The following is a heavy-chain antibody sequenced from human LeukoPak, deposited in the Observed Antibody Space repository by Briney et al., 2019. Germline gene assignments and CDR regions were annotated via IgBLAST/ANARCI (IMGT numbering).Heavy chain of an antibody. J-gene: IGHJ6*03. Sequence: SETLSLTCSVPGYSIRSGYYWGWIRQPPGKGLEWIGSIYQSGNTYYNESLKSRVTISVDTSKNQFSLKLSSVTAADTAVYYCARDTAFGLSYYYYYMDVWGKGTTVTVSS. CDR3: ARDTAFGLSYYYYYMDV. V-gene: IGHV4-38-2*02. CDR2: IYQSGNT. CDR1: GYSIRSGYY. D-gene: IGHD3-10*01.